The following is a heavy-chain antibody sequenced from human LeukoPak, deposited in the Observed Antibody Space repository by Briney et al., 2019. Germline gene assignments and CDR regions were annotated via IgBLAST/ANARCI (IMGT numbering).Heavy chain of an antibody. CDR2: IYSGGST. CDR3: AKDPNYDILTIFDY. Sequence: GGSLRLSCAASGFTVSSNYMSWVRQAPGKGLEWVSVIYSGGSTYYADSVKGRFTISRDNSKNTLYLQMNSLRAEDTAVYYCAKDPNYDILTIFDYWGQGTLVTVSS. D-gene: IGHD3-9*01. CDR1: GFTVSSNY. V-gene: IGHV3-53*01. J-gene: IGHJ4*02.